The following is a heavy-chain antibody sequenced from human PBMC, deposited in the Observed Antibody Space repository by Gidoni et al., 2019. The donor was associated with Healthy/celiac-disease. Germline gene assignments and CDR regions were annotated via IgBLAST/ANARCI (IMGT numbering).Heavy chain of an antibody. Sequence: QVQLVQSGAEVKKPGASVKVSCKASGYTFTGYYMHWVRQAPGQGLEWMGRINPNSGGTNYAQKFQGRVTMTRDTSISTAYMELSRLRSDDTAVYYCARHIAVAATGENNFDYWGQGTLVTVSS. V-gene: IGHV1-2*06. CDR3: ARHIAVAATGENNFDY. D-gene: IGHD6-19*01. J-gene: IGHJ4*02. CDR2: INPNSGGT. CDR1: GYTFTGYY.